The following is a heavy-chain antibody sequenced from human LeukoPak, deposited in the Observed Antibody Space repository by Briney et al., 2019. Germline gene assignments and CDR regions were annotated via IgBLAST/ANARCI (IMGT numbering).Heavy chain of an antibody. D-gene: IGHD3-10*01. CDR3: ARGRLGGSGSYYNVLDY. Sequence: SETLSLTCTVSGGSISSFYWSWIRQPPGKGLEWIGYISYSGSTNYNPSLKSRVTISVDTSRNQFSLKLSSVTAADTAVCYCARGRLGGSGSYYNVLDYWGQGTLVTVSS. CDR2: ISYSGST. CDR1: GGSISSFY. V-gene: IGHV4-59*01. J-gene: IGHJ4*02.